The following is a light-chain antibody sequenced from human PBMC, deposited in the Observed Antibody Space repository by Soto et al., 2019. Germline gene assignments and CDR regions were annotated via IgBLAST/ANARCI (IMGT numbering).Light chain of an antibody. CDR1: SSDVGFYDY. V-gene: IGLV2-14*01. Sequence: QSALTQPASVSGSPGQSITISCTGTSSDVGFYDYVSWYQQHPGKTPKFMIYDVSNRPSGVSDRFSGSKSGNTASLTISGLQAEDEADYYCSSYTTSSTLVFGTGTKLTVL. CDR3: SSYTTSSTLV. CDR2: DVS. J-gene: IGLJ1*01.